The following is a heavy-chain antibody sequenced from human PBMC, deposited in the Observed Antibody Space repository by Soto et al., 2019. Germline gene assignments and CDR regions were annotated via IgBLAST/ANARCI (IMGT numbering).Heavy chain of an antibody. Sequence: VHLLESGGGLVPPGGSLRLSCAASGFTVTSYAMSWVRQAPGKGLEWVSLVSGTGDSTHYANSVRGRFTISRDDSKATLYLQMSGLRADDTAVYYCAKDNVNYGSGTFSHWGQGTLVTVSS. V-gene: IGHV3-23*01. CDR1: GFTVTSYA. J-gene: IGHJ4*02. D-gene: IGHD3-10*01. CDR3: AKDNVNYGSGTFSH. CDR2: VSGTGDST.